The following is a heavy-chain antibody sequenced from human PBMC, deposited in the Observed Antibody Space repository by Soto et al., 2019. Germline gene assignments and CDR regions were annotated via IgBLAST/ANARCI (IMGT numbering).Heavy chain of an antibody. CDR3: TKEKSVINSGYDAFDI. J-gene: IGHJ3*02. V-gene: IGHV3-48*03. Sequence: GGSLRLSCAASGFTVSSYEMDWVRQAPGKGLEWVAYISISGGTIYYGDSVVGRFTISRDNADNSLYLQMNSLRAEDTAVYYCTKEKSVINSGYDAFDIWGRGXVVTVSS. CDR1: GFTVSSYE. CDR2: ISISGGTI. D-gene: IGHD5-12*01.